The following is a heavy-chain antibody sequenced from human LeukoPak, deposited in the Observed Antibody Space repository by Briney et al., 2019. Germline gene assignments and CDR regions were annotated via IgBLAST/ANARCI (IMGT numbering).Heavy chain of an antibody. Sequence: QTGGSLRLSCVASGLTFSTCGMHWVRQAPGKGLEWLTHIRYDESATYYADSVKGRFTISRENSKNTLYLQMNSLRAEDTAVYYCAKGRRSNDYYSQSDYWGQGTLVTVSS. J-gene: IGHJ4*02. D-gene: IGHD3-10*01. CDR3: AKGRRSNDYYSQSDY. CDR1: GLTFSTCG. CDR2: IRYDESAT. V-gene: IGHV3-30*02.